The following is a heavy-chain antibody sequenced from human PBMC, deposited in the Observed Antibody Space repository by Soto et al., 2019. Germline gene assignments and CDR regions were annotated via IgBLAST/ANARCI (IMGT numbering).Heavy chain of an antibody. CDR3: PKVGTMGVFEH. D-gene: IGHD1-26*01. Sequence: GGSLRLSCAASGFTFSSFTMSWVRQAPGKGLEWLSGITFSGAYTYYADSGKGRFTISRDNSKNTLYLEMNSLRAEDTALYYCPKVGTMGVFEHWGQGALVTVSA. J-gene: IGHJ4*02. V-gene: IGHV3-23*01. CDR1: GFTFSSFT. CDR2: ITFSGAYT.